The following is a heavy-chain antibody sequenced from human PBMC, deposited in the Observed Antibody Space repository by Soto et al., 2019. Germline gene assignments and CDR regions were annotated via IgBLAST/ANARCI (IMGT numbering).Heavy chain of an antibody. D-gene: IGHD3-3*01. Sequence: DVELLESGGGLVQPGGSLRLSCAASGFSFISYAMSWVRQAPGKGLEWVSTISGSDGKTFYADSVKGRFSISRDTSKNMLYLQMNNLRGDDTAVYYFVRWSYLDYWGQGTRVTVSS. CDR1: GFSFISYA. J-gene: IGHJ4*02. V-gene: IGHV3-23*01. CDR2: ISGSDGKT. CDR3: VRWSYLDY.